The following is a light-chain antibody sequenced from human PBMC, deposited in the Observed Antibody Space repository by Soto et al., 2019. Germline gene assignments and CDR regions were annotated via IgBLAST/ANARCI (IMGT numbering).Light chain of an antibody. CDR2: GAS. Sequence: EIVLTQSPGTLSVSPGERVTLSCRASQSISSSYLAWYQQRPGQAPRLLIFGASYRATGIPDRFSGSGSGTAFTLTISRLEPEHFAVYYCQQYISSPPVFTFGPGTKVDSK. CDR1: QSISSSY. V-gene: IGKV3-20*01. CDR3: QQYISSPPVFT. J-gene: IGKJ3*01.